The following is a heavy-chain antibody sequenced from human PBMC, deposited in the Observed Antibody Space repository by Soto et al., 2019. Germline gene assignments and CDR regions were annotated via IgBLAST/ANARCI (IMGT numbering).Heavy chain of an antibody. D-gene: IGHD5-18*01. V-gene: IGHV3-53*01. J-gene: IGHJ4*02. CDR2: IYSGGST. CDR3: ASTVGIQLWSHFDY. Sequence: PGGSLRLSWAAAGFTVSSNYMSWIRKAPGKGLEWVSVIYSGGSTYYADSVKGRFTISRDNSKNTLYLQMNSLRAEDTAVYYCASTVGIQLWSHFDYWGQGTLVTVSS. CDR1: GFTVSSNY.